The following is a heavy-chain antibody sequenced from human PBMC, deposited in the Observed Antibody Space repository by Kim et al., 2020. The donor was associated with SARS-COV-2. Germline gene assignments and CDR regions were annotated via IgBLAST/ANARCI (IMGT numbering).Heavy chain of an antibody. CDR1: GYTFTSYA. D-gene: IGHD3-10*01. CDR2: INAGNGNT. CDR3: ARVNPYYYGSGSYYRNYGMDV. V-gene: IGHV1-3*01. J-gene: IGHJ6*02. Sequence: ASVKVSCKASGYTFTSYAMHWVRQAPGQRLEWMGWINAGNGNTKYSQKFQGRVTITRDTSASTAYIELSSLRSEDTAEYYCARVNPYYYGSGSYYRNYGMDVWGQGTTVTVSS.